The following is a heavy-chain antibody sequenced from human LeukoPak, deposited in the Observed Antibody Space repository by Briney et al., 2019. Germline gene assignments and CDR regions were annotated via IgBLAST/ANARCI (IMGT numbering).Heavy chain of an antibody. J-gene: IGHJ6*02. CDR2: ISAYNGNT. D-gene: IGHD4-17*01. CDR1: GGTFSSYA. CDR3: ARDFYGDPLYYYYGMDV. V-gene: IGHV1-18*01. Sequence: ASVKVSCKASGGTFSSYAISWVRQAPGQGLEWMGWISAYNGNTNYAQKLQGRVTMTTDTSTSTAYMELRSLRSDDTAVYYCARDFYGDPLYYYYGMDVWGQGTTVTVSS.